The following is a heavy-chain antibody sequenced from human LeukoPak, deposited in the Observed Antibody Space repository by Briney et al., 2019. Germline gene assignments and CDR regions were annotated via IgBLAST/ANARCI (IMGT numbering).Heavy chain of an antibody. D-gene: IGHD1-26*01. CDR2: INGGGDTT. CDR3: ARGGYSGTYNDY. CDR1: GFSFDYYA. Sequence: GGSLRLSCAASGFSFDYYAMSWVRQAPGKGLEWISGINGGGDTTSYVDSVKGRFTISRDNAKNSVYLQMNSLRAEDTAFYHCARGGYSGTYNDYWGQGALVTVSS. V-gene: IGHV3-20*01. J-gene: IGHJ4*02.